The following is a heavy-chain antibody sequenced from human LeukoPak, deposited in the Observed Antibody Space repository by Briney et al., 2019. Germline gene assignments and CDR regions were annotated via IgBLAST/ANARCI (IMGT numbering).Heavy chain of an antibody. V-gene: IGHV4-59*12. J-gene: IGHJ5*02. CDR2: IYYSGST. CDR1: GGSISSYY. D-gene: IGHD3-22*01. Sequence: PSETLSLTCTVSGGSISSYYWSWIRQPPGKGLEWIGYIYYSGSTNYNPSLKSRVTISVDTSKNQFSLKLSSVTAADTAVYYCARGQGYYDSSGYYYVVRFDPWGQGTLVTVSS. CDR3: ARGQGYYDSSGYYYVVRFDP.